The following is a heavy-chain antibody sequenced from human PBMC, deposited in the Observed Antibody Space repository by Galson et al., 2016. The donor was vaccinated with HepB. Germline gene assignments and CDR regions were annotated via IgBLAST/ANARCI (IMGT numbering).Heavy chain of an antibody. D-gene: IGHD2-2*01. J-gene: IGHJ6*02. CDR2: ISAYNGNT. CDR3: ARDPRKIRYQLLEIYYYYYAMDG. CDR1: GYTFTTYG. Sequence: SVKVSCKASGYTFTTYGISWVRQAPGQGLEWMGWISAYNGNTNCAQKLQGRVTMATDTSTSTAYMELRSLRSDDTAVYYCARDPRKIRYQLLEIYYYYYAMDGWGQGTTVTVSS. V-gene: IGHV1-18*01.